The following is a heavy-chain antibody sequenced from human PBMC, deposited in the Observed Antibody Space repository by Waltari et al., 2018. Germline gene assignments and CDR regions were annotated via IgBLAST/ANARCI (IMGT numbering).Heavy chain of an antibody. CDR2: ISSSSSYI. J-gene: IGHJ4*02. D-gene: IGHD3-10*01. CDR1: GFTFRSYS. V-gene: IGHV3-21*03. CDR3: AYGSGSYYKFDY. Sequence: EVQLVESGGGLVKPGGSLRLSCAASGFTFRSYSMNWVRQAPGKGLEWVSSISSSSSYIYYADSVKGRFTVSRDNAKNSLYLQMNSLRAEDTAVYYCAYGSGSYYKFDYWGQGTLVTVSS.